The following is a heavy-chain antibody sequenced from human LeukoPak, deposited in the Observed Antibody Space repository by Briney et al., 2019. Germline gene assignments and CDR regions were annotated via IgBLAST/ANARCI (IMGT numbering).Heavy chain of an antibody. CDR3: ARPLITMVRSPGY. Sequence: GGSLRLSCAASGFTFSSYAMSWVRQAPGKGLEWVSAISGSGGSTYYADSVKGRFTISSDNSKNTLYLQMNSLGAEDTAVYYCARPLITMVRSPGYWGQGTLVTVSS. D-gene: IGHD3-10*01. CDR2: ISGSGGST. V-gene: IGHV3-23*01. J-gene: IGHJ4*02. CDR1: GFTFSSYA.